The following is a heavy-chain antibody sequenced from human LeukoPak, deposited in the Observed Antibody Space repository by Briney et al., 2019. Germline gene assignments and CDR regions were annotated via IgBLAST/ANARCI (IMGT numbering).Heavy chain of an antibody. CDR2: ISAYNGNI. V-gene: IGHV1-18*01. D-gene: IGHD3-10*01. Sequence: ASVKVSCKASGYTFTSYGISWVRQAPGQGLEWMGWISAYNGNINYAQKLQGRVTMTTDTSTSTAYMELRSLRSDDTAVYYCARSFGFGELPSVGYWGQGTLVTVSS. J-gene: IGHJ4*02. CDR1: GYTFTSYG. CDR3: ARSFGFGELPSVGY.